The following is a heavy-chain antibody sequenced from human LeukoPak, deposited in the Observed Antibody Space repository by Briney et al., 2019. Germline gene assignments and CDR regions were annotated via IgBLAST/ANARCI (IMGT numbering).Heavy chain of an antibody. CDR1: GGSISSSSYY. D-gene: IGHD2-21*02. Sequence: SETLSLTCTVSGGSISSSSYYCGWIRQPPGKGLEWIGSIYYSGSTYYNPSLKSRVTISVDTSKNQFSLKLSSVTAADTAVYYCASPNLYCGGDCYSGEYFQHWGQGTLVTVSS. J-gene: IGHJ1*01. CDR2: IYYSGST. CDR3: ASPNLYCGGDCYSGEYFQH. V-gene: IGHV4-39*01.